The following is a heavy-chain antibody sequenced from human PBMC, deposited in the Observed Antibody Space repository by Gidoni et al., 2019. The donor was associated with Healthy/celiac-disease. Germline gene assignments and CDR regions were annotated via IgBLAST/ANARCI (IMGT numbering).Heavy chain of an antibody. D-gene: IGHD6-19*01. CDR1: GDSVSSNRAA. CDR2: TYYRSKWYN. Sequence: QVQLQQSGPGLVQPSQTLSLPCAISGDSVSSNRAAWNWIRQSPSRGLEWLGRTYYRSKWYNDYAVSVKSRITINPDTSKNQFSLQLNSVTPEDTAVYYCAREGKWLKAVGLDYWGQGTLVTVSS. V-gene: IGHV6-1*01. J-gene: IGHJ4*02. CDR3: AREGKWLKAVGLDY.